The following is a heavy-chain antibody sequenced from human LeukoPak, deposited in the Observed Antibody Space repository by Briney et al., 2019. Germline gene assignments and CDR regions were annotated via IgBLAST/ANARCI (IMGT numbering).Heavy chain of an antibody. CDR2: IYYSGST. V-gene: IGHV4-30-4*08. D-gene: IGHD4-17*01. J-gene: IGHJ4*02. CDR1: GGSISSRDYY. Sequence: SETLSLTCTVSGGSISSRDYYWRWVRQPPGKGLEWIGYIYYSGSTYYNPSLKSRVTISVDTSKNQFSLKLSSVTAADTAVYYCARVGEWTTVDYWGQGTLVTVSS. CDR3: ARVGEWTTVDY.